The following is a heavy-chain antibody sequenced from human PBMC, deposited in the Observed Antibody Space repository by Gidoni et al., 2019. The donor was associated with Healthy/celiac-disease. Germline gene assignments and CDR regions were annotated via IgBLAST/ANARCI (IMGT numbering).Heavy chain of an antibody. CDR3: AADPLQWLGSYYGMDV. D-gene: IGHD6-19*01. CDR2: IVVGSGNT. V-gene: IGHV1-58*02. CDR1: GFTFTSSA. Sequence: QMQLVQSGPEVKKPGTAVKVSCKASGFTFTSSAMQWVRQVRGQRLEWIGWIVVGSGNTNYAQKFQERVTITRDMSTSTAYMELSSLRSEDTAVYYCAADPLQWLGSYYGMDVWGQGTTVTVSS. J-gene: IGHJ6*02.